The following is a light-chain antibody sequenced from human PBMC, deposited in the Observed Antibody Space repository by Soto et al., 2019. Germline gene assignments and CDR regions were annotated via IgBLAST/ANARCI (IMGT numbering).Light chain of an antibody. V-gene: IGKV3-11*01. Sequence: ETVLTQSPATLSLSPGERVTLSCRASQSVSNNLAWYQQKPGQAPRLLIYEASNRATGIPARFSGSGSGTDFTLTISSLQPEDFATYYCQQYDSFSVTFGQGTKVDIK. J-gene: IGKJ1*01. CDR3: QQYDSFSVT. CDR2: EAS. CDR1: QSVSNN.